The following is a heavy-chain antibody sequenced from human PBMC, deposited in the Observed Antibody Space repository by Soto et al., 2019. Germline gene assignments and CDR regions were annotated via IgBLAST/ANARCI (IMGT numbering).Heavy chain of an antibody. J-gene: IGHJ5*02. CDR1: GYTFTNYG. D-gene: IGHD3-10*01. V-gene: IGHV1-18*01. Sequence: ASVKVSCKASGYTFTNYGISWVRQAPGQGLEWMGWINAYNGNTNHAQKLQGRVTMTTDTSTSTAYMELRSLRSDDTAVYYCARGVGSWTYDTQYTWFDPCGQGTLVTVSS. CDR2: INAYNGNT. CDR3: ARGVGSWTYDTQYTWFDP.